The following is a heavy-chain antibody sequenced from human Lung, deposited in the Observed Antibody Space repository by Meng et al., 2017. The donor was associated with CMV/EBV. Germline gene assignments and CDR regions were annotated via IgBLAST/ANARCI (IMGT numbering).Heavy chain of an antibody. J-gene: IGHJ4*02. Sequence: ASXXVSXKASGYTFTGYYMHWVRQAPGQGLEWMGWINPNSGGTNYAQKFQGRVTMTRDTSISTAYMELSRLRSDDTAVYYCARDGGGLYYFDYWGQGTLGTVSS. D-gene: IGHD2-15*01. CDR1: GYTFTGYY. CDR2: INPNSGGT. V-gene: IGHV1-2*02. CDR3: ARDGGGLYYFDY.